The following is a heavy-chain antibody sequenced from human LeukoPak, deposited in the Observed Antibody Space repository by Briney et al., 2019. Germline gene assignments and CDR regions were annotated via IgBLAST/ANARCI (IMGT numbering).Heavy chain of an antibody. CDR3: ARLTLTGSLN. J-gene: IGHJ4*02. CDR2: INHSGST. Sequence: SETLSLTCAVYGGSFSGYYWSWIRQPPGKGLEWIGEINHSGSTNYNPSLKSRVTISVDTSKNQFSLKLSSVTAADTAVYYCARLTLTGSLNWGQGTLVTVSS. D-gene: IGHD7-27*01. V-gene: IGHV4-34*01. CDR1: GGSFSGYY.